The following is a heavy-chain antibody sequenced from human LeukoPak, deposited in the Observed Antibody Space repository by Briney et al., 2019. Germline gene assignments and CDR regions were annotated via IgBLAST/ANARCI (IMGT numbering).Heavy chain of an antibody. CDR2: ISAYNGNT. D-gene: IGHD2-15*01. Sequence: ASVKVSCKASGYTFTNYGFNWVRQAPGQGLEWMGWISAYNGNTNYAQKFQGRVTMTTDTSTTTAYMELRSLRSDDTAVYYCARDEEYCSGGSCSTTNWFDPWGQGTLVTVSS. J-gene: IGHJ5*02. V-gene: IGHV1-18*01. CDR3: ARDEEYCSGGSCSTTNWFDP. CDR1: GYTFTNYG.